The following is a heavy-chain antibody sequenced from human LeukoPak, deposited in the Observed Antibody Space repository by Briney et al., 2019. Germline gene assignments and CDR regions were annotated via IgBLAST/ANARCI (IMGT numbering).Heavy chain of an antibody. CDR3: VREGRGRSGTNAYDI. J-gene: IGHJ3*02. Sequence: GGSLRLSCARSGFSFSRYEMHWVRHGTGKRLEWVSAIGTSGDTFYAGSVKGRFTISRENAKDSLYLQMNSLSAGDTAVYYCVREGRGRSGTNAYDIWGQGTVVSVST. CDR2: IGTSGDT. V-gene: IGHV3-13*01. CDR1: GFSFSRYE. D-gene: IGHD6-19*01.